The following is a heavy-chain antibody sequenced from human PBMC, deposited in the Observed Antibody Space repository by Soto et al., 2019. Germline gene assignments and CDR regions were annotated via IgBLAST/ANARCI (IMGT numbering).Heavy chain of an antibody. Sequence: GGSLRLSCAASGFTFSSYAMSWVRQAPGRGLEWVSAISGSGGSTYYADSVKGRFTISRDNSKNTLYLQMNSLRAEDTAVYYCAKRVFCSGYDPNIYAVDVWGQGTTVT. CDR3: AKRVFCSGYDPNIYAVDV. CDR2: ISGSGGST. CDR1: GFTFSSYA. J-gene: IGHJ6*02. D-gene: IGHD3-3*01. V-gene: IGHV3-23*01.